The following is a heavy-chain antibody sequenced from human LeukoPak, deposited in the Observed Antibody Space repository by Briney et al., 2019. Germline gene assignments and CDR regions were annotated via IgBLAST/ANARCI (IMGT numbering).Heavy chain of an antibody. CDR3: TTLGYHLDS. Sequence: GGSLRLSCAASGFDFGAYEMNWVRQAPGKGLEWVAYFAGSDTTKYYADSVKGRFTISRDNAKNSLYLQLNSLRAEDTALYYCTTLGYHLDSWGQGTLVTVSS. CDR1: GFDFGAYE. J-gene: IGHJ4*02. D-gene: IGHD3-22*01. V-gene: IGHV3-48*03. CDR2: FAGSDTTK.